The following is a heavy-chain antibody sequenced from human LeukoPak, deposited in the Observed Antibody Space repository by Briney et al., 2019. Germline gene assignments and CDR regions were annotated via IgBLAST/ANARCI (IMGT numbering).Heavy chain of an antibody. J-gene: IGHJ6*03. V-gene: IGHV3-7*01. Sequence: GGSVRVPCASSGLNFSNYWMSWVRQAPGKGLEWVAHISQDGSEKYYVDSLKGRFTISRDNAKHSLYLQMNSLRAEDTALYYCARDRGGIGYYMDVWGKGTTVTVSS. CDR3: ARDRGGIGYYMDV. CDR1: GLNFSNYW. CDR2: ISQDGSEK. D-gene: IGHD3-16*02.